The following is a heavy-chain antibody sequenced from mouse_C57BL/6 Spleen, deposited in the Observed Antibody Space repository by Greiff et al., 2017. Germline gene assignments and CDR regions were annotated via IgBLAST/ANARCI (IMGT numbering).Heavy chain of an antibody. J-gene: IGHJ4*01. V-gene: IGHV1-55*01. CDR3: ARELDAMDY. CDR1: GYTFTSYW. Sequence: QVQLKQPGAELVKPGASVKMSCKASGYTFTSYWITWVKQRPGQGLEWIGVIYPGSGSTNYNEKFQSKATLTVDTSSSSAYMQLSSLTSEDSAVYYCARELDAMDYWGQGTSVTVSS. CDR2: IYPGSGST.